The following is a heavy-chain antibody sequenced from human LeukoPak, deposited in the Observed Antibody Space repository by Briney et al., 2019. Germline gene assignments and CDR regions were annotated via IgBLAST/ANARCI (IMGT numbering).Heavy chain of an antibody. D-gene: IGHD2-2*01. J-gene: IGHJ6*03. CDR2: ISSRSTYI. CDR3: ARAFDTSWDYYYMDV. CDR1: GFTFSSYS. V-gene: IGHV3-21*01. Sequence: GGSLRLSCAASGFTFSSYSMNWVRQAPGKGLEWVSSISSRSTYIYHADSVKGRFTISRDDAKNSLYLQMNSLRAEDTAVYYCARAFDTSWDYYYMDVWGKGTTVTVSS.